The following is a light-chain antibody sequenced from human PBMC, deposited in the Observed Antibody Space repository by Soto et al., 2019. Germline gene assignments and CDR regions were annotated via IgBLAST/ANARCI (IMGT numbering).Light chain of an antibody. Sequence: EIVLTQSPGTLSLYPGERATLSCRSSQSVSSSYLAWYQQKPGQAPRLLIYDVSSRATRIPDRFSGSGSGTDFTLTISRLEPEDFAVYYCQQYGSSPTFGQGTKVEIK. CDR3: QQYGSSPT. CDR2: DVS. CDR1: QSVSSSY. V-gene: IGKV3-20*01. J-gene: IGKJ1*01.